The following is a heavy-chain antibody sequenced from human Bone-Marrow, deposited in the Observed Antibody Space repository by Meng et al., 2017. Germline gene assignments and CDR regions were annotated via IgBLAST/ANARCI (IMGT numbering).Heavy chain of an antibody. D-gene: IGHD3-9*01. CDR3: ARDDILTGSNGMDV. J-gene: IGHJ6*02. V-gene: IGHV1-18*01. Sequence: ASVKVSCKAPGYTFTSYGISWVRQAPGQGLEWMGWISAYNGNTNYAQKLQGRVTMTTDTSTSTAYMELRSLRSDDTAVYYCARDDILTGSNGMDVWGQGTTVTVSS. CDR2: ISAYNGNT. CDR1: GYTFTSYG.